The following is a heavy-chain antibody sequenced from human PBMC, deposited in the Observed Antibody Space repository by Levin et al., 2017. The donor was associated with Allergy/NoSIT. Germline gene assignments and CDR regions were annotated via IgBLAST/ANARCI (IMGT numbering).Heavy chain of an antibody. V-gene: IGHV4-39*01. CDR3: AGSSSSGIDH. Sequence: SETLSLTCVVSEASISKTAYYWDWIRQPPGTGLEWIGRIYFRGGTSYNPSLKSRVTISVDTSQNQFSLRLTSVTASDTSVYYCAGSSSSGIDHWGPGTLVTVSS. CDR2: IYFRGGT. J-gene: IGHJ4*02. D-gene: IGHD6-6*01. CDR1: EASISKTAYY.